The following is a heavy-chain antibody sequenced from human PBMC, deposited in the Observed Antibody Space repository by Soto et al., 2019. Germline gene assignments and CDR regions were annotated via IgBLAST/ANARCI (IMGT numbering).Heavy chain of an antibody. J-gene: IGHJ5*02. CDR1: GGPISGYF. D-gene: IGHD2-15*01. CDR2: FFPSGST. V-gene: IGHV4-4*07. Sequence: SETLSLTCTVSGGPISGYFWSWVRQPAGKGLEWIGRFFPSGSTNYNPSLSSRVTMSVDTSKSLFSLRLSSVTAADTAVYYCARDNSQNYGTPAASSWFHPWGQGTPVTVSS. CDR3: ARDNSQNYGTPAASSWFHP.